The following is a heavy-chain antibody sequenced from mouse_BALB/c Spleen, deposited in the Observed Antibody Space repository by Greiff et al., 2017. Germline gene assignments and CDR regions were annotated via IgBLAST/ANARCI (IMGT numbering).Heavy chain of an antibody. Sequence: VQLKQSGAELVRSGASVKLSCTASGFNIKDYYMHWVKQRPEQGLEWIGWIDPENGDTEYAPKFQGKATMTADTSSNTAYLQLSSLTSEDTAVYYCNACSTMITTAYWGQGTLVTVSA. D-gene: IGHD2-4*01. CDR2: IDPENGDT. V-gene: IGHV14-4*02. CDR3: NACSTMITTAY. CDR1: GFNIKDYY. J-gene: IGHJ3*01.